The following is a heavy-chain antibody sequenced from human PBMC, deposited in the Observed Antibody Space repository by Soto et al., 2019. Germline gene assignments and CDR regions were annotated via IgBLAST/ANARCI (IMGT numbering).Heavy chain of an antibody. CDR3: AREGCSGGSCYEDRGFDY. J-gene: IGHJ4*02. D-gene: IGHD2-15*01. CDR2: IIPIFGTA. Sequence: QVQLVQSGAEVKKPGSSVKVSCKASGGTFSSYAISWVRQAPGQGLEWMGGIIPIFGTANYAQKFQGRVTITADESTSTAHRELSSLRSEDTAVYYCAREGCSGGSCYEDRGFDYWGQGTLVTVSS. V-gene: IGHV1-69*12. CDR1: GGTFSSYA.